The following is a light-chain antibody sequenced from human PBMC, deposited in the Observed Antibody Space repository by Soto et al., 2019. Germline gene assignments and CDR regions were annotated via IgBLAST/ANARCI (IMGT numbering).Light chain of an antibody. J-gene: IGLJ1*01. CDR3: LLYHSGPYV. CDR2: STS. V-gene: IGLV7-43*01. Sequence: QAVVTQEPSLTVSPGGTVTLTCGSSTGAVTSDFHPNWFQQKPGLAPRALIYSTSNKQSWTPARFSGSLLGGKAALTVSGVQPEDEAEYYCLLYHSGPYVFGTGTKLTVL. CDR1: TGAVTSDFH.